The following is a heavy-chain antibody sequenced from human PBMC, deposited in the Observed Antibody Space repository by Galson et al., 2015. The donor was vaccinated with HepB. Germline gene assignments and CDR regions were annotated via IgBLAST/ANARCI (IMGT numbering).Heavy chain of an antibody. D-gene: IGHD3-22*01. J-gene: IGHJ4*01. CDR1: GFTFGDYA. CDR2: IRNKGYSGTT. Sequence: SLRLSCATSGFTFGDYAISWFRQAPGRGLEWVGFIRNKGYSGTTEYAASVKGRFSISRDESKTTAYLQMNSLKPEDTAVYFCTRRQSHYFDSSGYYDYWGHGTLVTVSS. CDR3: TRRQSHYFDSSGYYDY. V-gene: IGHV3-49*03.